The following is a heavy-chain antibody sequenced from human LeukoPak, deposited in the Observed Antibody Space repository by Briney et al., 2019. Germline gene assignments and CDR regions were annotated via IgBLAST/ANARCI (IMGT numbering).Heavy chain of an antibody. J-gene: IGHJ5*02. V-gene: IGHV3-30*03. CDR2: ISYDGSNK. CDR1: GFTFSSYD. CDR3: ARNWFDP. Sequence: PGRSLRLSCAASGFTFSSYDMHWVRQAPGKGLEWVAVISYDGSNKYYADSVKGRFTISRDKSKNTVYLQMNSLRFEDTAMYYCARNWFDPWGQGTLVTVSS.